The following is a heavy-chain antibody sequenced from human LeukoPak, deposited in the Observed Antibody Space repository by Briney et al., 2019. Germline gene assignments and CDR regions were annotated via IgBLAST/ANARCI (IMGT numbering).Heavy chain of an antibody. D-gene: IGHD3-3*01. J-gene: IGHJ5*02. V-gene: IGHV1-46*01. CDR3: MRALTISGIGPPPA. CDR1: GSTFTKYI. Sequence: ASVTVSCKASGSTFTKYIIHWVRQAPGQGFEWVGGIDPNGGRTFHAQKFQDRVTLTRDSSPTTVYMELSSLREEDTAVYYCMRALTISGIGPPPAWGQGTLLTVSS. CDR2: IDPNGGRT.